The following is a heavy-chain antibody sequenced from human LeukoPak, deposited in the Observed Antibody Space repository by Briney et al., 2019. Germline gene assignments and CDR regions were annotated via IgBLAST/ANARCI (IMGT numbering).Heavy chain of an antibody. D-gene: IGHD1-1*01. CDR1: GYSFTTYW. J-gene: IGHJ4*02. Sequence: GESLKISCTGSGYSFTTYWIGWVRQMPGKGLEWMGTIYPGDSDTRYSPSFQGQVTISADKSTSVAYLQWSSLKASDTAMYYCARQDGNSKYYFDYWGQGTLVTVSS. V-gene: IGHV5-51*01. CDR2: IYPGDSDT. CDR3: ARQDGNSKYYFDY.